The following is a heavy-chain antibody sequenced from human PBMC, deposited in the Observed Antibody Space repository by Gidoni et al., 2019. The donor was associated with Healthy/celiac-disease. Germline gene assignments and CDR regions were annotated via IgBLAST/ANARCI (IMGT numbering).Heavy chain of an antibody. J-gene: IGHJ5*02. D-gene: IGHD1-26*01. V-gene: IGHV4-30-4*01. CDR1: GGSISSGDYY. Sequence: QVQLQESGPGLVTPSQTLSLTCTVSGGSISSGDYYWSWIRQPPGKGLEWIGYIYYSGSTYYNPSLKSRVTISVDTSKNQFSLKLSSVTAADTAVYYCARVGNIVGAAGWFDPWGQGTLVTVSS. CDR2: IYYSGST. CDR3: ARVGNIVGAAGWFDP.